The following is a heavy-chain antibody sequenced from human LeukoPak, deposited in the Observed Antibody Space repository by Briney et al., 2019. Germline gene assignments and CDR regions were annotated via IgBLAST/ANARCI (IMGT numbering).Heavy chain of an antibody. V-gene: IGHV3-21*01. CDR2: ISSSSSYI. CDR3: ARLVCTGSTSCYGRYYFDY. D-gene: IGHD2-2*01. CDR1: GFTFSSYS. J-gene: IGHJ4*02. Sequence: GGSLRLSCAASGFTFSSYSMNWVRQAPGKGLEWVSSISSSSSYIYYADSVKGRFTISRDNARNSLFLQLNSLRAEDTAVYYCARLVCTGSTSCYGRYYFDYWGQGTLVTVSS.